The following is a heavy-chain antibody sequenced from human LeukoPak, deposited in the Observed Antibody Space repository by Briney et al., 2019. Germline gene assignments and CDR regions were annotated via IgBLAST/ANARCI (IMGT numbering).Heavy chain of an antibody. CDR1: GGSISSNSCY. CDR3: ARRSSVGAFDY. V-gene: IGHV4-39*07. CDR2: IYYSGST. Sequence: SETLSLTCTVSGGSISSNSCYWAWIRQPPGKGLEWIGSIYYSGSTYYNPSLMSRVTISVDTSKNQFSLKLSSVTAADTAVYYCARRSSVGAFDYWGQGTLVTVSS. D-gene: IGHD1-26*01. J-gene: IGHJ4*02.